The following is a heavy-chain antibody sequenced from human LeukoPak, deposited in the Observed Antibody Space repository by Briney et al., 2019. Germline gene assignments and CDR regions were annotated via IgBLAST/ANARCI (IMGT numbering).Heavy chain of an antibody. CDR2: IGRGI. V-gene: IGHV3-48*01. CDR3: AKDLLEDIVVVPPSPPDY. D-gene: IGHD2-2*01. J-gene: IGHJ4*02. CDR1: GFTFSSYS. Sequence: GGSLRLSCAASGFTFSSYSMNWVCQAPGKGLEWVSHIGRGITYADSVKGRFTISRDNSKNTLYLQMNSLRAEDTAVYYCAKDLLEDIVVVPPSPPDYWGQGTLVTVSS.